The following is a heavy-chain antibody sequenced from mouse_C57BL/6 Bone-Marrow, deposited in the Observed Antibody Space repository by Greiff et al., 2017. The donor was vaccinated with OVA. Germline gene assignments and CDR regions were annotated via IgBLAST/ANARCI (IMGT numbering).Heavy chain of an antibody. Sequence: QVQLKESGAELARPGASVKLSCKASGYTFTSYGISWVKQRTGPGLEWIGEIYPRSGNTYYNEKFKGKATLTADKSSSTAYMELRSLTSEDSAVYFCARSLYYYGRDYWGQGTTLTVSS. CDR1: GYTFTSYG. CDR2: IYPRSGNT. V-gene: IGHV1-81*01. J-gene: IGHJ2*01. D-gene: IGHD1-1*01. CDR3: ARSLYYYGRDY.